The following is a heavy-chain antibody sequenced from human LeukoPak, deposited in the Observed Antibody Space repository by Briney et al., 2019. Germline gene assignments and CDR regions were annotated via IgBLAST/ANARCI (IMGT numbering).Heavy chain of an antibody. J-gene: IGHJ4*02. CDR1: GFPFSSYS. D-gene: IGHD6-19*01. CDR3: ARDSTWLLDY. CDR2: IKPDGTTK. V-gene: IGHV3-7*03. Sequence: PGGSLRLSCAASGFPFSSYSMTWVRQAPGKGLEWVANIKPDGTTKFYVDSVKGRFTISRDNIKNVLYLQMNSLRADDTAVYFCARDSTWLLDYWGQGTLITVSS.